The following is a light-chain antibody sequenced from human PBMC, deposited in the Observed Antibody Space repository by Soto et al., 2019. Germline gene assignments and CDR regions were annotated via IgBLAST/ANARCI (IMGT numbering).Light chain of an antibody. Sequence: AIQLTQSPSSLPASVGDRVIISCRASQGISSALAWYQQKPGRAPRLLIYDASSLRSGVPSRFSGSGSGTDFTLTISSLQPEDFATYYCQQFHSYALTFGGGTKVEIK. J-gene: IGKJ4*01. CDR2: DAS. V-gene: IGKV1-13*02. CDR3: QQFHSYALT. CDR1: QGISSA.